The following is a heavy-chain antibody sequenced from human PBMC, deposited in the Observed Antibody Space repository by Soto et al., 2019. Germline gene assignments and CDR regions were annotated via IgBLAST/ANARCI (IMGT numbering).Heavy chain of an antibody. CDR1: GFTFSTYG. Sequence: QVQLVESGGGVVQPGRSLRLSCAASGFTFSTYGMHWARQAPGEGLEWVAVISYDGINKYYVDSVKGRFTISRANSKNTLYLQMNSLSGEDTAVYYCARDQTSRSGSYWPYWGQGTLVTVSS. J-gene: IGHJ4*02. D-gene: IGHD3-10*01. CDR2: ISYDGINK. CDR3: ARDQTSRSGSYWPY. V-gene: IGHV3-30*03.